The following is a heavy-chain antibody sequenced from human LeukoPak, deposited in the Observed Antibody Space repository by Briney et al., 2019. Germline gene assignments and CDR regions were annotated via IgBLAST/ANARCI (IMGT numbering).Heavy chain of an antibody. CDR2: ISSSSSYI. Sequence: GGSLRLSCTASGFTFSSYSMNWVRQAPGKGLEWVSSISSSSSYIYYADSVKGRFTISRDNAKNSLYLQMNSLRAEDTAVYYCARRDSSSWDYWGQGTLVTVSS. CDR1: GFTFSSYS. V-gene: IGHV3-21*01. J-gene: IGHJ4*02. D-gene: IGHD6-13*01. CDR3: ARRDSSSWDY.